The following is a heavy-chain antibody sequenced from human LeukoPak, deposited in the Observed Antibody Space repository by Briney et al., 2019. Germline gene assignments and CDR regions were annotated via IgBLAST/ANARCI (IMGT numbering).Heavy chain of an antibody. J-gene: IGHJ6*03. CDR1: GYTFTSYD. CDR3: ARTPTVVVPTRGYYMDV. Sequence: ASVKDSCKASGYTFTSYDINWVRQATGQGLEWMGWMNPNSGNTGYAQKFQGRVTMTRNTSISTAYMELSSLRSEDTAVYYCARTPTVVVPTRGYYMDVWGKGTTVTVSS. D-gene: IGHD2-2*01. V-gene: IGHV1-8*01. CDR2: MNPNSGNT.